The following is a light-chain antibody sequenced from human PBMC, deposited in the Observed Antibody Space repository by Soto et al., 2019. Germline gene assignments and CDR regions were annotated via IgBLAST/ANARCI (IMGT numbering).Light chain of an antibody. CDR2: GAS. V-gene: IGKV3D-20*02. Sequence: EIVLTQSPGTLSLSPGEGVTLSCRASQSVSSSYLAWYQQKPGQAPRLLIYGASSGATGIPDRFSGSGSGTDFTLTISRLEPEDFASYYCQQRSDWPWTFGQGTKVEIK. CDR3: QQRSDWPWT. CDR1: QSVSSSY. J-gene: IGKJ1*01.